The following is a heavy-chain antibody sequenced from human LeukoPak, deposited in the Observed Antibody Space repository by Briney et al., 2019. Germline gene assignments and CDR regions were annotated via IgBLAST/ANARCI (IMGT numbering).Heavy chain of an antibody. CDR3: ARENTGSYREFDY. D-gene: IGHD1-26*01. V-gene: IGHV4-4*07. Sequence: SETLSLTCTVSGGSISSYYWSWIRQPAGKGLEWIGRIYSGGSTNYNPSLKSRVTMSVDSSNNQFSLKLSSVTAADTAVFYCARENTGSYREFDYWGQGTLVTVSS. CDR2: IYSGGST. CDR1: GGSISSYY. J-gene: IGHJ4*02.